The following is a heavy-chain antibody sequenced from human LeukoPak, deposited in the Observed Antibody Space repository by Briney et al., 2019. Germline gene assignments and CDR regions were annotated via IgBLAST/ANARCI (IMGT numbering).Heavy chain of an antibody. Sequence: ASVTVSFKSSVYTFTGYYMHWVRQAPGQGREWMGWINPNSGGTNYAQKFQGRVTMTRDTSIRKDYMELSRLRSDDPAVYYCAVEGLTMVSGVLGTGFDYWGQRTLVTVSS. CDR2: INPNSGGT. CDR1: VYTFTGYY. V-gene: IGHV1-2*02. D-gene: IGHD3-10*01. CDR3: AVEGLTMVSGVLGTGFDY. J-gene: IGHJ4*02.